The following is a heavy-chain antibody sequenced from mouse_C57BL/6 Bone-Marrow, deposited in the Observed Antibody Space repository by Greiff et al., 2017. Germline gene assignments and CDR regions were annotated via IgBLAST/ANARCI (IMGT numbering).Heavy chain of an antibody. CDR1: GYAFTNYL. J-gene: IGHJ3*01. D-gene: IGHD3-2*02. CDR2: INPGSGGT. Sequence: QVQLKESGAELVRPGTSVKVSCKASGYAFTNYLIEWVKQRPGQGLEWIGVINPGSGGTNYNEKFKGKATLTADKSSSTAYMQLSSLTSEDSAVYFCAREGAAQTYGANWGQGTLVTVSA. CDR3: AREGAAQTYGAN. V-gene: IGHV1-54*01.